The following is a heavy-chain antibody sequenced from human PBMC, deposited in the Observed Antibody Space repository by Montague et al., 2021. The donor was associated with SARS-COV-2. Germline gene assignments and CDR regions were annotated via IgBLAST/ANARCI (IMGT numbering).Heavy chain of an antibody. CDR2: IYYSGST. CDR3: ARSREDYNILTGYPYYFDY. J-gene: IGHJ4*02. D-gene: IGHD3-9*01. V-gene: IGHV4-59*01. Sequence: SETLSLTCTVSGGSISRYYWNWIRQPPGKGLEWIAYIYYSGSTNXXPSLKGGVTISVDTSKNQFSLKLSSVTAADTAVYYCARSREDYNILTGYPYYFDYWGQGTLVTVSS. CDR1: GGSISRYY.